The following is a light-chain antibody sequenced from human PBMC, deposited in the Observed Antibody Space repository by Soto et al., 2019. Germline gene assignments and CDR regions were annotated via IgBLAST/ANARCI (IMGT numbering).Light chain of an antibody. CDR1: SSDVGGYNY. Sequence: QSVLTQAASVSGSPGQSITISCTGTSSDVGGYNYVSWYQQHPGKAPKLMIFDVSNRPSGVSNRFSGSKSDNTASLTISGLQAEDEADYYCSSYTSSSTVVFGGGTKLTVL. CDR2: DVS. V-gene: IGLV2-14*01. CDR3: SSYTSSSTVV. J-gene: IGLJ2*01.